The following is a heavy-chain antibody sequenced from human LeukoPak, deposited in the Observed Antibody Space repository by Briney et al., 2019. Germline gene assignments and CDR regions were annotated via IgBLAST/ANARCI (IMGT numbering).Heavy chain of an antibody. Sequence: GGSLRLSCAASGFTFSNYAMTWVRQAPGKGLEWVSGISGSGGSTYYADSVKGRFTISKDNSKNTLYLQMKSLRVDDTAIYYCAKKQSSSGWNSDYWGQGTLVTVSS. CDR2: ISGSGGST. D-gene: IGHD3-22*01. J-gene: IGHJ4*02. CDR3: AKKQSSSGWNSDY. CDR1: GFTFSNYA. V-gene: IGHV3-23*01.